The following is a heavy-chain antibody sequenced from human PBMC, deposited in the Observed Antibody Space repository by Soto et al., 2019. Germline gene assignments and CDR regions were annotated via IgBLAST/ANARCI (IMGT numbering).Heavy chain of an antibody. CDR3: ARLRSGYQYYGMDV. CDR1: GGTFSSHA. D-gene: IGHD5-18*01. V-gene: IGHV1-69*13. J-gene: IGHJ6*02. CDR2: IIPIFGTA. Sequence: SVKVSCKASGGTFSSHAISWVRQAPGQGLEWMGGIIPIFGTANYAQKFQGRVTITADESTSTAYMELSSLRSEDTAVYYCARLRSGYQYYGMDVWGQGTTVTVSS.